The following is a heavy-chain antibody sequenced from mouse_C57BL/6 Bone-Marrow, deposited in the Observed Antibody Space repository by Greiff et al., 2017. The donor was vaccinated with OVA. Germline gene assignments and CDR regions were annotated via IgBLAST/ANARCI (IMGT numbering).Heavy chain of an antibody. CDR3: ARWDTTVDY. V-gene: IGHV1-82*01. CDR1: GYAFSSSW. D-gene: IGHD1-1*01. CDR2: IYPGDGDT. Sequence: QVQLQQSGPELVKPGASVKISCKASGYAFSSSWMNWVKQRPGKGLEWIGRIYPGDGDTNYNGKFKGKATLTADKSSSTAYMQLSSLTSEDSAVYFCARWDTTVDYWGQGTTLTVSS. J-gene: IGHJ2*01.